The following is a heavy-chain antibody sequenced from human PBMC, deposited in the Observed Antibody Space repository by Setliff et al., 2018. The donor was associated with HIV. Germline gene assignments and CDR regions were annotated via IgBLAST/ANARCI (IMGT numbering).Heavy chain of an antibody. CDR3: ASIELAAMVPVDY. V-gene: IGHV3-48*04. CDR1: GFTFDSYS. J-gene: IGHJ4*02. CDR2: ISGLGGGTI. Sequence: GGSLRLSCATSGFTFDSYSIIWVRQAPGKGLEWVSYISGLGGGTIYYADSVRGRFTMSRDNAKDSVYLQMNTLRVEDTAVYYCASIELAAMVPVDYWGQGTLVTVSS. D-gene: IGHD5-18*01.